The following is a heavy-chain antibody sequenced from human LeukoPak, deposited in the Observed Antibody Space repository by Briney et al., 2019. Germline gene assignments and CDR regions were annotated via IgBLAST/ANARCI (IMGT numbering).Heavy chain of an antibody. J-gene: IGHJ4*02. Sequence: SETLSLTCTVSGYSISSGYYWGWIRQPPGKGLEWIATISHSGDTFSNPSLKSRVTMSLDTSNNQFSLNLNSVTAADTAVYYCVSYYFDFSGYYDDYWGQGTLVTVSS. CDR1: GYSISSGYY. CDR3: VSYYFDFSGYYDDY. CDR2: ISHSGDT. V-gene: IGHV4-38-2*02. D-gene: IGHD3-22*01.